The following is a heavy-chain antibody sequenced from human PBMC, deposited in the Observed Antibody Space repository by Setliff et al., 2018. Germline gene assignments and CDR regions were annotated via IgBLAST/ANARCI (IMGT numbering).Heavy chain of an antibody. CDR1: GGPFSGYY. D-gene: IGHD3-10*01. V-gene: IGHV4-34*01. J-gene: IGHJ4*02. Sequence: SETLSLTCAVQGGPFSGYYWSWIRQPPGKGLESIGDINHSGGTNYNPSLKSRVTVSIDTSKNHFSLKLSSVTAADTAVYYCAGGFLRYDSGTYYTYWGQGTLVTVSS. CDR2: INHSGGT. CDR3: AGGFLRYDSGTYYTY.